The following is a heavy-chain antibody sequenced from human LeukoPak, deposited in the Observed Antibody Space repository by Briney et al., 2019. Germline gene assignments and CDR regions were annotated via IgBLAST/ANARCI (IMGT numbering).Heavy chain of an antibody. V-gene: IGHV1-18*01. Sequence: VASVNVSCKASGYTFTTYGVSWVRQAPGQGLEWMGWISAYNGNTNYAQKLQGRVTMTTDTSTSTAYMELRSLRSDDTAVYYCARAPGEIVGPPDKYYFDYWGQGTLVTVSP. CDR3: ARAPGEIVGPPDKYYFDY. CDR2: ISAYNGNT. CDR1: GYTFTTYG. J-gene: IGHJ4*02. D-gene: IGHD1-26*01.